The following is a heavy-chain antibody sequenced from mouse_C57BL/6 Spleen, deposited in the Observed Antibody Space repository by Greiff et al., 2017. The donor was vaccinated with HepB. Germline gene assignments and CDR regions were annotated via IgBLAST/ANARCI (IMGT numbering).Heavy chain of an antibody. CDR2: ISSGSSTI. CDR1: GLTFSDYG. J-gene: IGHJ1*03. Sequence: EVKLMESGGGLVKPGGSLKLSCAASGLTFSDYGMHWVRQAPEKGLEWVAYISSGSSTIYYADTVKGRFTISRDNAKNTLFLQMTSLRSEDTAMYYCARRLWYFDVWGTGTTVTVSS. V-gene: IGHV5-17*01. CDR3: ARRLWYFDV.